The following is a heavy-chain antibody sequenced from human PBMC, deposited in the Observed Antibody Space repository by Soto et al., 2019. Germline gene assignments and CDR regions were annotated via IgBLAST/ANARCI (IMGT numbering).Heavy chain of an antibody. V-gene: IGHV4-59*12. CDR3: ARVLLRYYDGSGSRMDF. CDR2: IYYSGST. CDR1: GGSISSYY. D-gene: IGHD3-22*01. Sequence: SETLSLTCTVSGGSISSYYWSWIRQPPGKGLEWIGYIYYSGSTNYNPSLKSRVTISVDTSKNQFSLKLSSVTAADTAVYYCARVLLRYYDGSGSRMDFWGQGTTVTVSS. J-gene: IGHJ6*02.